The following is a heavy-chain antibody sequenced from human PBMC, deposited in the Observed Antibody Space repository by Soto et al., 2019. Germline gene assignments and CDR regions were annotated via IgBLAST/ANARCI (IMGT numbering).Heavy chain of an antibody. CDR1: GGSISSSSYY. Sequence: ASETLSLTCTVSGGSISSSSYYWGWIRQPPGKGLEWIGNIYYSGSTYYNPSLKSRVTISVDTSKNQFSLKLSSVTAADTAVYYCASRQGQQQLGGFDYWGQGTLVTV. V-gene: IGHV4-39*01. D-gene: IGHD6-13*01. CDR2: IYYSGST. J-gene: IGHJ4*02. CDR3: ASRQGQQQLGGFDY.